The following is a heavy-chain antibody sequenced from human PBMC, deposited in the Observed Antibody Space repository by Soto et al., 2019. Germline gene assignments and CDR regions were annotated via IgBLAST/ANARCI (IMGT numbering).Heavy chain of an antibody. Sequence: EVHLVESGGGLIQPGWSLRLSCAASGFTVGNNYMNWVRHAPGKGLEWVSLMYSGGGTYYADSVKGRFTMSRDSSKNTLYLQVTSLRAEDTAMDSCTTSPSVGVWGQGTKVTVSS. CDR1: GFTVGNNY. J-gene: IGHJ6*02. V-gene: IGHV3-53*01. CDR2: MYSGGGT. D-gene: IGHD6-19*01. CDR3: TTSPSVGV.